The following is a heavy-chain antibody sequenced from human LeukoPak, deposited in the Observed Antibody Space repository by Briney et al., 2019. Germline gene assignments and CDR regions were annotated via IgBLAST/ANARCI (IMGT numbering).Heavy chain of an antibody. J-gene: IGHJ3*02. Sequence: GGSLRLSCAGSGFTLSSNWMHWVRQAPGKGLVWVSRIYSDGSRTNYADSVKGRFTISRDNSKNTLYLQMNSLRAEDTAVYYCAKVPRATAAGKDAFDIWGQGTMVTVSS. CDR1: GFTLSSNW. D-gene: IGHD6-13*01. CDR2: IYSDGSRT. CDR3: AKVPRATAAGKDAFDI. V-gene: IGHV3-74*01.